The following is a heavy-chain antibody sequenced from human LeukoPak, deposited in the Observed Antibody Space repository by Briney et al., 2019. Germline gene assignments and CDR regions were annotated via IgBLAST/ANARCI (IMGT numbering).Heavy chain of an antibody. CDR1: GYTLTGYY. V-gene: IGHV1-2*04. CDR3: ARDLTYYYDSSGYYPGGWFDP. J-gene: IGHJ5*02. D-gene: IGHD3-22*01. CDR2: INPNSGGT. Sequence: ASVKVSCKASGYTLTGYYMHWVRQAPGQGLEWMGWINPNSGGTNYAQKFQGWVTMTRDTSISTAYMELSRLRSDDTAVYYCARDLTYYYDSSGYYPGGWFDPWGQGTLVTVSS.